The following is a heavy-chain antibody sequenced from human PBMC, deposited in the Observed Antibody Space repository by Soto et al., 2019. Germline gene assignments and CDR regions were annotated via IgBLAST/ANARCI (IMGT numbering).Heavy chain of an antibody. CDR2: TYYRSQWYN. CDR3: AKEFSSSASDAYYYSGMDV. D-gene: IGHD6-6*01. Sequence: SQTLSLTCAISGDSVSSDTAAWNWIRQSPSRGLEWLGRTYYRSQWYNDYTLSVKSRITITPDTSKNQFSLQLNSVTPDDTAVYYCAKEFSSSASDAYYYSGMDVWGQGTTFTVSS. CDR1: GDSVSSDTAA. J-gene: IGHJ6*02. V-gene: IGHV6-1*01.